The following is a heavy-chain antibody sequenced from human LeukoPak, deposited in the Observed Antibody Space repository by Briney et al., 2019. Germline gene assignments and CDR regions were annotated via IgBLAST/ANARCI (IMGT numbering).Heavy chain of an antibody. Sequence: SQTLSLTCAISGDSVSSNSAAWNWIRQSPSRGLEWLGRTYYRSKWYNDYAVSVKSRITINPDTSENQFSLQLNSATPEDTAVYYCARDGTMRSGPAFDIWGQGTMVTVSS. V-gene: IGHV6-1*01. D-gene: IGHD3-3*01. CDR2: TYYRSKWYN. CDR1: GDSVSSNSAA. CDR3: ARDGTMRSGPAFDI. J-gene: IGHJ3*02.